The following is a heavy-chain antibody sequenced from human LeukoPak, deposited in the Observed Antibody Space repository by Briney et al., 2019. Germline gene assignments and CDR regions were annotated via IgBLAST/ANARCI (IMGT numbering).Heavy chain of an antibody. CDR3: AKVRVVFNWNYAYYFDY. CDR1: GFTFSSYS. CDR2: ISSSSSYI. Sequence: PGGSLRLSCAASGFTFSSYSMNWVRQAPGKGLEWVSSISSSSSYIYYADSVKGRFTISRDNSKNTLYLQMNSLGPEDTAMYYCAKVRVVFNWNYAYYFDYWGQGTLVIVSS. V-gene: IGHV3-21*01. J-gene: IGHJ4*02. D-gene: IGHD1-7*01.